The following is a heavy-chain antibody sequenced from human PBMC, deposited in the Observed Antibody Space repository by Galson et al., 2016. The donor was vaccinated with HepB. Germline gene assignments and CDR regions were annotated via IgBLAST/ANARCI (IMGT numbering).Heavy chain of an antibody. J-gene: IGHJ4*02. CDR3: AKMGGSGRSYLRFFDY. Sequence: SLRLSCAASAFTFNTSAMSWVRQAPGKGLMSDSDIPVSGGRMDHPDSVKGRFTVARDNSKNSLFLQITSLRADDTAVYYCAKMGGSGRSYLRFFDYWGQGTLVTVSS. D-gene: IGHD3-10*01. CDR2: IPVSGGRM. CDR1: AFTFNTSA. V-gene: IGHV3-23*01.